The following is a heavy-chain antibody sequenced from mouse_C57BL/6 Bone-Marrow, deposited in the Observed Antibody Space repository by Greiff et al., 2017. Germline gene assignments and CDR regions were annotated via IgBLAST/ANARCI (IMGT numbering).Heavy chain of an antibody. CDR2: FYPGSGSI. V-gene: IGHV1-62-2*01. CDR3: ARHGSYYYGSSPYYFDY. CDR1: GYTFTEYT. D-gene: IGHD1-1*01. Sequence: QVQLKQSGAELVKPGASVKLSCKASGYTFTEYTIHWVKQRSGQGLEWIGWFYPGSGSIKYNEKFKDKATLTADKSSSTVYMELSRLTSEDSAVYFCARHGSYYYGSSPYYFDYWGQGTTLTVSS. J-gene: IGHJ2*01.